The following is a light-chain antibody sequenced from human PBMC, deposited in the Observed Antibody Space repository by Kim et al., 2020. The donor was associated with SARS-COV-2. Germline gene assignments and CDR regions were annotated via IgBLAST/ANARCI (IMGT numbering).Light chain of an antibody. CDR3: SSYTSSSTVV. Sequence: GQSITISCTGTSSDVGGYNYVSWYQQHPGKAPKLMIYDVSNRPSGVSNRFSGSKSGNTASLTISGLQAEDKADYYCSSYTSSSTVVFGGGTQLTVL. CDR1: SSDVGGYNY. V-gene: IGLV2-14*03. J-gene: IGLJ2*01. CDR2: DVS.